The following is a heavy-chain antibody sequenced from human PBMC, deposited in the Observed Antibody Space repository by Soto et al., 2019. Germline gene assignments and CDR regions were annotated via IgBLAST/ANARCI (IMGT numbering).Heavy chain of an antibody. CDR2: IYYSGST. CDR3: ARNADSFMYYFDY. Sequence: PSETLSLTCTVSGGSINGFSLNWFRQPPGKGLEWIGHIYYSGSTNYNPSLQGRVTISLDTSKNQFSLKLNSVTAADTAVYYCARNADSFMYYFDYWGQGTQVTVSS. D-gene: IGHD2-21*02. V-gene: IGHV4-59*01. CDR1: GGSINGFS. J-gene: IGHJ4*02.